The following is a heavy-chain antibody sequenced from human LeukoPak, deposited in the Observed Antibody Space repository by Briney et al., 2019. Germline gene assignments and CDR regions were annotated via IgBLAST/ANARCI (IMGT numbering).Heavy chain of an antibody. CDR3: TGGRYYDSSAYVF. D-gene: IGHD3-22*01. CDR2: IRNKANSYAT. V-gene: IGHV3-73*01. J-gene: IGHJ4*02. Sequence: GGSLRLSCAASGFTFSGSAMHWVRQASGKGLEWVGRIRNKANSYATEYAASVQGRSTISRDDSKNTAYLQMNSLKTEDTAVYYCTGGRYYDSSAYVFWGQGTLVTVSS. CDR1: GFTFSGSA.